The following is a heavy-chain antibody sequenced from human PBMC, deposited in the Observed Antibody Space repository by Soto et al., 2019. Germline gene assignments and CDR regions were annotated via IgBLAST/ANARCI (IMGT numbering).Heavy chain of an antibody. J-gene: IGHJ6*02. CDR2: ISAYNGNT. D-gene: IGHD2-2*01. CDR3: ARGRCSSTSCYGVSDYYYYGMDV. Sequence: VSVKRSRKASGYSFTRDGSSWVRQAHGQGLEWMGWISAYNGNTNYAQKLQGRVTMTTDTSTSTAYMELRSLRSDDTAVYYCARGRCSSTSCYGVSDYYYYGMDVWGQGTTVTVSS. CDR1: GYSFTRDG. V-gene: IGHV1-18*01.